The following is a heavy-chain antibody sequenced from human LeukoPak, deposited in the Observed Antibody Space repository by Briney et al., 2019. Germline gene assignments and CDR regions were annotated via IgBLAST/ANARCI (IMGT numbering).Heavy chain of an antibody. J-gene: IGHJ5*02. V-gene: IGHV4-59*01. CDR3: AREYRECSSTSCHNWFDP. CDR2: IYYSGST. D-gene: IGHD2-2*01. CDR1: GGSISSYY. Sequence: SETLSLTCTVSGGSISSYYWSWIRQPPGKGLEWIGYIYYSGSTNYNPSLKSRVTISVDTSKDQFSLKLSSVTAADTAVYYCAREYRECSSTSCHNWFDPWGQGTLVTVSS.